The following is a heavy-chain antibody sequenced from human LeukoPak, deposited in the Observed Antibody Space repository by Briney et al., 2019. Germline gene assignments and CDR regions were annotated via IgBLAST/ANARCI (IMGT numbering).Heavy chain of an antibody. V-gene: IGHV4-59*08. CDR3: ARAVSGRFDY. CDR1: GGSISSYY. D-gene: IGHD6-19*01. Sequence: SETLSLTCTVSGGSISSYYWSWIRQPPGKGLEWIGYIYYSGSTNYNPSLKSRVTISVDTSKNQFSLKLSSVTAADTAMYYCARAVSGRFDYWGQGTLVTVSS. CDR2: IYYSGST. J-gene: IGHJ4*02.